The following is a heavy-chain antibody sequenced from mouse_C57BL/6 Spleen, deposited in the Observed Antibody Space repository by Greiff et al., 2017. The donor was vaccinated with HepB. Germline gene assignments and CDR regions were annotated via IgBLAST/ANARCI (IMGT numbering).Heavy chain of an antibody. CDR2: IYPGNSDT. V-gene: IGHV1-5*01. J-gene: IGHJ4*01. CDR1: GYTFTSYW. Sequence: VQLQQSGTVLARPGASVKMSCKTSGYTFTSYWVHWVKQRPGQGLEWIGAIYPGNSDTSYNQKFKGKAKLTAVTSASTAYMELSSLTNEDSAVYYCTINSSGYSYAMDYWGQGTSVTVSS. CDR3: TINSSGYSYAMDY. D-gene: IGHD3-2*02.